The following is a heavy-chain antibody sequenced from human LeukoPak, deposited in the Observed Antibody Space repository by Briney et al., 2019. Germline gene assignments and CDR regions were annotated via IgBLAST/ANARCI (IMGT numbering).Heavy chain of an antibody. CDR2: INSGGST. J-gene: IGHJ3*02. V-gene: IGHV3-53*01. CDR1: GFTVSNNY. CDR3: ARGNYASTGPGALDI. Sequence: GGSLRLSCAASGFTVSNNYMSWVRQAPGKGLEWVSVINSGGSTNYAASVKGRFIISRDDSKNILDLQMNSLKAEDTAVYYCARGNYASTGPGALDIWGQGTMVTVSS. D-gene: IGHD3-22*01.